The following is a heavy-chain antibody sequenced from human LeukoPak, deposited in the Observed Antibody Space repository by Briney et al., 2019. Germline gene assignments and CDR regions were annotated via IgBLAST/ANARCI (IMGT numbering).Heavy chain of an antibody. D-gene: IGHD2-15*01. CDR1: GYTFTSYY. Sequence: ASVKVSCXASGYTFTSYYMHWVRRAPGQGLEWMGIINPSGGSTSYAQKFQGRVTMTRDTSTSTVYMELSSLRSEDTAVYYCARLNEDSYCSGGSCYSNDYWGQGTLVTVSS. CDR3: ARLNEDSYCSGGSCYSNDY. V-gene: IGHV1-46*01. CDR2: INPSGGST. J-gene: IGHJ4*02.